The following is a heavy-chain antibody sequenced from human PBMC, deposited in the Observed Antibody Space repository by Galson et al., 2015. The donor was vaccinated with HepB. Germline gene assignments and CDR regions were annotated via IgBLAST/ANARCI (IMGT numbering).Heavy chain of an antibody. D-gene: IGHD3-22*01. CDR1: GFTFSSYA. Sequence: SLRLSCAASGFTFSSYAMSWVRQAPGKGLEWVSAISGSGGSTYYADSVKGRFTISRDNSKNTLYLQMNSLRAEDTAVYYCAKDQMKSGSSGFLLDCWGQGTLVTVSS. CDR2: ISGSGGST. V-gene: IGHV3-23*01. CDR3: AKDQMKSGSSGFLLDC. J-gene: IGHJ4*02.